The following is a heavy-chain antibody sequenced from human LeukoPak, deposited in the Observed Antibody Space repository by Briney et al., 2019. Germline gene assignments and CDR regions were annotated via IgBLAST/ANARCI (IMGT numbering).Heavy chain of an antibody. V-gene: IGHV3-30*04. D-gene: IGHD3-22*01. Sequence: GGSLRLSCVASGFILSNNPMHWVRQAPGKRLEWLGFLSPEETNMYADSVKGRFSISRDNSKNTMYMQMNDLRPEDTAVFYCAKEGGSSGHAGYFDNWGQGTLVTVSP. J-gene: IGHJ4*02. CDR1: GFILSNNP. CDR2: LSPEETNM. CDR3: AKEGGSSGHAGYFDN.